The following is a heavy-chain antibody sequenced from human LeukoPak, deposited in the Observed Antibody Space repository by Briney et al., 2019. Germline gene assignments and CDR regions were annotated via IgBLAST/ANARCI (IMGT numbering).Heavy chain of an antibody. Sequence: SETLSLTCTVSGGSISSYYWSWIRQPPGKGLEWIGYIYYSGSTNYNPSLKSRVTIPVDTSKNQFSLKLTSLTAADTAVYYCARAGVSSGYWSLWGQGTLVTVSS. CDR2: IYYSGST. D-gene: IGHD3-22*01. J-gene: IGHJ4*02. CDR1: GGSISSYY. V-gene: IGHV4-59*01. CDR3: ARAGVSSGYWSL.